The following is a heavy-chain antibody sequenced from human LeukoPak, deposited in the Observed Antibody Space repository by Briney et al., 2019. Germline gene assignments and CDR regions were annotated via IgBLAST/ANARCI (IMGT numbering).Heavy chain of an antibody. CDR1: GGTFSSYE. D-gene: IGHD4/OR15-4a*01. J-gene: IGHJ4*02. CDR3: ASENPQTIRFDY. CDR2: IIPIFGTA. V-gene: IGHV1-69*13. Sequence: ASVKVSCKASGGTFSSYEISWVRQAPGQGLEWMGGIIPIFGTANYAQKFQGRVTITADESTSTAYMELSSLRSEDTAVYYCASENPQTIRFDYWGQGTLVTVSS.